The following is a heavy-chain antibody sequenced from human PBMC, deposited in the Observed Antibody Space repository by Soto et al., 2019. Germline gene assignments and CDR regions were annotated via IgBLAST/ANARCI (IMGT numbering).Heavy chain of an antibody. CDR3: ARALWYYYGSSYAFDI. CDR1: GFTVSSNY. J-gene: IGHJ3*02. V-gene: IGHV3-53*01. CDR2: IYSGGST. Sequence: EVQLVESGGGLIQPGGSLRLSCAASGFTVSSNYMSWVRQAPGKGLEWVSVIYSGGSTYYADSVKGRFTISRDNSKNTLYLQMNSLRAEDTAVYYCARALWYYYGSSYAFDIWGQGTMVTVSS. D-gene: IGHD3-10*01.